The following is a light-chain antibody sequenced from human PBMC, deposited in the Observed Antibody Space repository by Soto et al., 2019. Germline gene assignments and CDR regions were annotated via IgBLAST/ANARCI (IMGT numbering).Light chain of an antibody. J-gene: IGLJ1*01. CDR1: SSDVGSYNR. CDR2: EVS. Sequence: QSALTQPPSVSGSPGQSVTISCTGTSSDVGSYNRVSWYQQPPGTAPKLMIYEVSHRPAGVPDRFSGSECGNTASLTISGLPHEDEDDYYCTSYTSSNTYVFGTGTKLTVL. CDR3: TSYTSSNTYV. V-gene: IGLV2-18*02.